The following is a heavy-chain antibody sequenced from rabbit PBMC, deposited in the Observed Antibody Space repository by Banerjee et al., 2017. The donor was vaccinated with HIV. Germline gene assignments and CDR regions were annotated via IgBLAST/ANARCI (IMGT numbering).Heavy chain of an antibody. CDR3: ARDDAGVIGWNFNL. Sequence: QEQLKETGGGLVQPGGSLTLSCKASGFDFSSYYMNWVRQAPGKGLEWIGTIYAGKGTTYYASWVNGRFTISKISSTTVTLQMTSLTAADTATYFCARDDAGVIGWNFNLWGPGTLVTVS. D-gene: IGHD4-2*01. V-gene: IGHV1S45*01. CDR1: GFDFSSYYM. CDR2: IYAGKGTT. J-gene: IGHJ4*01.